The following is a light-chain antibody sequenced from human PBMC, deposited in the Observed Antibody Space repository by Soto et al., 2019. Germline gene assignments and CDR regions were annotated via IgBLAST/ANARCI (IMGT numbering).Light chain of an antibody. CDR1: LSVSSD. Sequence: GERVTLSCRASLSVSSDLAWYRQKPGQAPRLLIYRAFTRATGIPARFSGSGFGTDFTLTISSLQSEDFAVYYCQQYNNWPLTFGGGTKVDIK. J-gene: IGKJ4*01. CDR3: QQYNNWPLT. V-gene: IGKV3-15*01. CDR2: RAF.